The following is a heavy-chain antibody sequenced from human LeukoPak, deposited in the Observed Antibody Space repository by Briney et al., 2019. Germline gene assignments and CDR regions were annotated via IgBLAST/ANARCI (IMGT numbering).Heavy chain of an antibody. CDR2: IYYSGIT. V-gene: IGHV4-39*01. CDR1: GGSISSSSYY. J-gene: IGHJ4*02. D-gene: IGHD6-13*01. Sequence: SETLSLTCTVSGGSISSSSYYWGWIRQPPGKGLEWIGRIYYSGITHYNPSLQSRVTISVDTSKNPFSLKLSSVTAADTAVYYCARQSGPYRSSWFDYWGQGTLVTVSS. CDR3: ARQSGPYRSSWFDY.